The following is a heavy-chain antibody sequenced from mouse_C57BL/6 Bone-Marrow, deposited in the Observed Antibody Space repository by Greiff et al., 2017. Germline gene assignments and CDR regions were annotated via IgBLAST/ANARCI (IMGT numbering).Heavy chain of an antibody. CDR2: INPSSGYT. D-gene: IGHD1-1*01. J-gene: IGHJ2*01. CDR3: ARGLRNFDY. CDR1: GYTFTSYT. Sequence: QVQLKESGAELARPGASVKMSCKASGYTFTSYTMHWVKQRPGQGLEWIGYINPSSGYTKYNQKFKDKATLTADKSSSTAYMQLSSLTSEDSAVYYCARGLRNFDYWGQGTTLTVSA. V-gene: IGHV1-4*01.